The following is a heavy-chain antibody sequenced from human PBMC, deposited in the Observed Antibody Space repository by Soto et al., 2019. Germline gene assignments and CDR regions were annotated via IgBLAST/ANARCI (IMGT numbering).Heavy chain of an antibody. J-gene: IGHJ4*02. Sequence: ASVKVSCKASGYTFTAYFLHWFRQAPGQGPEWMGWIDPNSGATKSASKFQGRVTMTRDTSIDTAYMELRRLTSGDTAVYYCARGPSHGAFDYWGQGTLVTVSS. CDR3: ARGPSHGAFDY. CDR1: GYTFTAYF. D-gene: IGHD5-18*01. CDR2: IDPNSGAT. V-gene: IGHV1-2*02.